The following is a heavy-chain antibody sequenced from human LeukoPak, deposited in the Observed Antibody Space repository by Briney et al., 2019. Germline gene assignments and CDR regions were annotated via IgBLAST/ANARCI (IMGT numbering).Heavy chain of an antibody. V-gene: IGHV1-18*01. Sequence: ASVKVSCKASGYTFTSYGISWVRQAPGQGLEWMGWISPYNGNTNYAQKLQGRVTMTTDTSTSTAYMDLRSLRSDDTAVYYCARKLYDSSRYGQTYYFDYWGQGTLVTVSS. J-gene: IGHJ4*02. CDR1: GYTFTSYG. CDR2: ISPYNGNT. CDR3: ARKLYDSSRYGQTYYFDY. D-gene: IGHD3-22*01.